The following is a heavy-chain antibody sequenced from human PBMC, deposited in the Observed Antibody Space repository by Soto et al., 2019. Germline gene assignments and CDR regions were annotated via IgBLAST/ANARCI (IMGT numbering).Heavy chain of an antibody. CDR1: GFSLTTYDMG. CDR2: IYWDDDK. Sequence: QLTLKESGPTLVRPAQTLTLTCAFSGFSLTTYDMGVAWIRQPPGKALEWLALIYWDDDKRYSPSLKDRLAISKDTSRNQVVLTITNMDPGDTATYCCAHAGDYDLLTFDHWGPGTLVIVSS. CDR3: AHAGDYDLLTFDH. J-gene: IGHJ4*02. D-gene: IGHD4-17*01. V-gene: IGHV2-5*02.